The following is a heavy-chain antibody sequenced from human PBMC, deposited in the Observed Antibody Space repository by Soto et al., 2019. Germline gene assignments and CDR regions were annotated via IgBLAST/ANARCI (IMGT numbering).Heavy chain of an antibody. J-gene: IGHJ4*02. CDR2: IYWDDDK. V-gene: IGHV2-5*02. CDR1: GFSLTTSGVT. Sequence: QITLKESGPPLVKPTQTLTLTCTFSGFSLTTSGVTVGWIRQPPGKALEWLAHIYWDDDKRYSPSLKSRLTITKDTSKNQVVLTMTTMDPVDTATYYCIHRRYASGLYYFDHWGQGTLITVSS. CDR3: IHRRYASGLYYFDH. D-gene: IGHD6-19*01.